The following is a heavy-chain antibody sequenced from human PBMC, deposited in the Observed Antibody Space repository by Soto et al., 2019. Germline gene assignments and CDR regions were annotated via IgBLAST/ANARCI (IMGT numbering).Heavy chain of an antibody. CDR2: IYWDDDK. D-gene: IGHD4-17*01. J-gene: IGHJ4*02. V-gene: IGHV2-5*02. CDR1: GFSLSTYHMG. Sequence: KESGPTLVSPAQTLTLTCDFSGFSLSTYHMGVAWIRQPPGKALEWLALIYWDDDKRYSPSLKDRLTISKDTSSNQVVLTITNMDPGDTATYFCAHAGDYDLLTFDHWGPGTLVTVSS. CDR3: AHAGDYDLLTFDH.